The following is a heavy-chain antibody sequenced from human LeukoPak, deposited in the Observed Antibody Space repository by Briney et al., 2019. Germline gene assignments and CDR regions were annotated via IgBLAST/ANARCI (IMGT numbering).Heavy chain of an antibody. D-gene: IGHD6-25*01. Sequence: ASVKVSCKASRFTFTTYPIHWARQAPGQGLEWMGWINTNTGNPTYAQGFTGRFVFSLDTSVSTAYLQISSLKAEDTAVYYCAREKQRYYYGMDVWGQGTTVTVSS. CDR3: AREKQRYYYGMDV. V-gene: IGHV7-4-1*02. CDR1: RFTFTTYP. CDR2: INTNTGNP. J-gene: IGHJ6*02.